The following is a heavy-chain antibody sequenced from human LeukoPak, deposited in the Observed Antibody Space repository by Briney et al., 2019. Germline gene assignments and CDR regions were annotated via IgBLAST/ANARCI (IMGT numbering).Heavy chain of an antibody. D-gene: IGHD1-14*01. CDR2: IHRSGSP. CDR3: AREILGGFNPGAY. Sequence: SETLSLTCILSLDSPTNNFCRWVSQPPGKGLEWIGEIHRSGSPNYNPSLQSRVTISIDRSRYQTALELSSVTAPDTAVYYCAREILGGFNPGAYWGQGTLVTVSS. V-gene: IGHV4/OR15-8*01. CDR1: LDSPTNNF. J-gene: IGHJ4*02.